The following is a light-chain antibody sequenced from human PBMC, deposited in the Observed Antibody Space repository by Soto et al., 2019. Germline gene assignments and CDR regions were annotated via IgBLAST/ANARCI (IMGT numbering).Light chain of an antibody. CDR3: GSYAGSYTFV. J-gene: IGLJ1*01. V-gene: IGLV2-11*01. Sequence: QSALTQPRSVSGSPGQSVTISCTGTSSEISRYNYVSWYQQHPGKAPKLMIYDVTKRPSGVPDRFSASRSGNTASLTISGLQAEDEADYYCGSYAGSYTFVFGAETKFTVL. CDR1: SSEISRYNY. CDR2: DVT.